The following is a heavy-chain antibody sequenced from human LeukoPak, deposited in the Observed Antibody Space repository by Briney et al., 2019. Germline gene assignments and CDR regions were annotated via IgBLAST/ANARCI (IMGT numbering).Heavy chain of an antibody. D-gene: IGHD6-13*01. Sequence: SETLSLTCTVSGGTISSYYWSWIRQPPGKGLEWIGYIYYSGSTKYKPSLKSRVTISVDTSKNQFSLNLSSVTAADTAVYYCARGIADPYSFDSWGQGTLVTVSS. J-gene: IGHJ4*02. CDR2: IYYSGST. CDR3: ARGIADPYSFDS. CDR1: GGTISSYY. V-gene: IGHV4-59*12.